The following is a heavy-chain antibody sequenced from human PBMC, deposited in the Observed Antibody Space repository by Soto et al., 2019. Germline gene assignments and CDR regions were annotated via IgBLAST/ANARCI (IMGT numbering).Heavy chain of an antibody. CDR1: GFIFSSYT. D-gene: IGHD3-10*01. CDR3: ARIYGSGSFYKRGWFDP. CDR2: ITYDGSNQ. V-gene: IGHV3-30-3*01. J-gene: IGHJ5*02. Sequence: GGSLRLSCAASGFIFSSYTMHWVRQAPGKGLEWVGVITYDGSNQYYADSVKGRFTISRDNSRNMLFLQMNSLRPDDTAVYYCARIYGSGSFYKRGWFDPRGQGALVTVSS.